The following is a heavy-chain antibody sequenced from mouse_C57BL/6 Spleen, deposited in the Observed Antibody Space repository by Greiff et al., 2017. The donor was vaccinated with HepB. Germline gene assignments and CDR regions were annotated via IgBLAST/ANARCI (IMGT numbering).Heavy chain of an antibody. V-gene: IGHV1-64*01. J-gene: IGHJ2*01. CDR1: GYTFTSYW. D-gene: IGHD4-1*01. CDR3: EREELGRGAFDY. Sequence: QVQLQQPGAELVKPGASVKLSCKASGYTFTSYWMHWVKQRPGQGLEWIGMIHPNSGSTNYNEKFKSKATLTVDKSSSTAYMQRSSLTSEDSAVYYSEREELGRGAFDYWGQSTTLTVSS. CDR2: IHPNSGST.